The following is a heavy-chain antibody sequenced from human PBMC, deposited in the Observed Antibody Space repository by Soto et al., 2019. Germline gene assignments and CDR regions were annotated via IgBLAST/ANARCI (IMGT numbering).Heavy chain of an antibody. CDR2: ISSSSSYI. J-gene: IGHJ3*02. Sequence: GGSLRLSCAASGFTFSSYSMNWVRQAPGKGLEWVSSISSSSSYIYYADSVKGRFTISRDNAKNSLYLQMNSLRAEDTAVYYCARARGWFGELPSDAFDIWGQGTMVTVSS. CDR1: GFTFSSYS. V-gene: IGHV3-21*01. D-gene: IGHD3-10*01. CDR3: ARARGWFGELPSDAFDI.